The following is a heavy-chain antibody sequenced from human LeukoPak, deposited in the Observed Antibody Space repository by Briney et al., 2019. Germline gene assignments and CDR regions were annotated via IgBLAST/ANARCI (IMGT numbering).Heavy chain of an antibody. D-gene: IGHD2-2*01. CDR3: AKGEGGYCSSTSCSTYFDY. CDR1: GFTFSSYA. V-gene: IGHV3-23*01. Sequence: PGGSLRLSCAASGFTFSSYAMNWVRQAPGKGLEWVSAISGGGESIYYADSVKGRFTIYRDNSKNTLYLQMNSLRAEDTAVYYCAKGEGGYCSSTSCSTYFDYWGQGTLVTVSS. CDR2: ISGGGESI. J-gene: IGHJ4*02.